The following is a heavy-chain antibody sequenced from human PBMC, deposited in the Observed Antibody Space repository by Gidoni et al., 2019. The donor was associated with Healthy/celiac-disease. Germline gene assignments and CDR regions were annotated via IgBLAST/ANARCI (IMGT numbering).Heavy chain of an antibody. D-gene: IGHD3-10*01. CDR1: GFTFSSYA. J-gene: IGHJ4*02. CDR3: AKDRGALPHY. V-gene: IGHV3-23*01. Sequence: EVQLLESGCGLVQPGWSLRISFAAYGFTFSSYAMRWARQAPGKGRGWVSAISGSGGSTYDADSVKGRFTISRENSKNTLYLQMNSLRAEDTAVYYCAKDRGALPHYWGQGTLVTVSS. CDR2: ISGSGGST.